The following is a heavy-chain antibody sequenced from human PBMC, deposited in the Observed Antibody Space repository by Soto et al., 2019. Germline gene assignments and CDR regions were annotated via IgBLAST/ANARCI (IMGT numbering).Heavy chain of an antibody. CDR2: IWYDGSNK. J-gene: IGHJ4*02. CDR1: GFTFSSYG. D-gene: IGHD5-18*01. V-gene: IGHV3-33*01. Sequence: GGSLRLSCAASGFTFSSYGMHWVRQAPGKGLEWVAVIWYDGSNKYCADSVKGRFTISRDNSKNTLYLQMNSLRAEDTAVYYCARETEYSYGAFDYWGQGTLVTVSS. CDR3: ARETEYSYGAFDY.